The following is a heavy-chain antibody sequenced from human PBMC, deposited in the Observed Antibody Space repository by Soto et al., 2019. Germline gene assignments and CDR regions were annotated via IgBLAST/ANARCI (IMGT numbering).Heavy chain of an antibody. Sequence: SVKVSCKASGGTFSSYAISWVRQAPGQGLEWMGGIIPIFGTANYAQKFQGRVTITADESTRTAYMELSSLRSEDTAVYYCARDPPQLRYFDWPLDYCGQGTMVTVYS. CDR2: IIPIFGTA. CDR1: GGTFSSYA. J-gene: IGHJ4*02. CDR3: ARDPPQLRYFDWPLDY. D-gene: IGHD3-9*01. V-gene: IGHV1-69*13.